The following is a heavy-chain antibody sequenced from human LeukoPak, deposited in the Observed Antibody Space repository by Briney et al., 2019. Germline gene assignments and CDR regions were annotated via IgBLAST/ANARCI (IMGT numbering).Heavy chain of an antibody. D-gene: IGHD3-22*01. Sequence: ASVKVSCKASGYTFTSYGISWVRQAPGQGLEWMGWISAYNGNTNYAQKLQGRVTMTTDTSTSTAYMELRSLRSDDTAAYYCARDFFFGAGYYMSYWGQGTLVTVSS. CDR1: GYTFTSYG. CDR2: ISAYNGNT. V-gene: IGHV1-18*01. J-gene: IGHJ4*02. CDR3: ARDFFFGAGYYMSY.